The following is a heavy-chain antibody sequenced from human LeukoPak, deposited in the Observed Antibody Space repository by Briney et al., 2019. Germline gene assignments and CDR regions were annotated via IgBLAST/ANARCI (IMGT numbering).Heavy chain of an antibody. V-gene: IGHV4-61*02. J-gene: IGHJ3*02. CDR1: GCSISSGSYY. CDR2: IYSSGST. D-gene: IGHD3-22*01. Sequence: SETLSLTCTVSGCSISSGSYYWSWIRQPAGKGLEWIGRIYSSGSTNYNPSLKSRVTISVDTSKNQFSLKLSSVTAADTAVYYCARDGPYYYDREGAFDIWGQGTMVTVSS. CDR3: ARDGPYYYDREGAFDI.